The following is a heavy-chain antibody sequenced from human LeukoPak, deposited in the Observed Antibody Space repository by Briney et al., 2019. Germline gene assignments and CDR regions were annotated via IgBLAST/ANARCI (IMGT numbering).Heavy chain of an antibody. CDR1: GYTFTGYY. D-gene: IGHD6-19*01. J-gene: IGHJ4*02. CDR2: INPNSGGT. Sequence: ASVKVSCNAYGYTFTGYYMHWVRQAPGQGLEWMGRINPNSGGTNYAQKFQGRVTMTRDTSISTAYMELSRLRSDDTAVYYCARARAGTNNFDYWGQGTLVTVSS. V-gene: IGHV1-2*06. CDR3: ARARAGTNNFDY.